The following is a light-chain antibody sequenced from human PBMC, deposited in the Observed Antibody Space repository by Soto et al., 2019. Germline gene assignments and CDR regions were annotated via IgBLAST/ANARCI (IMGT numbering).Light chain of an antibody. V-gene: IGKV3D-15*01. CDR2: GIF. Sequence: EVLMTQSPDTLYVSPGERFTLSCRATQSVSDKLAWYQQEPGQAPRLVIYGIFTRATGVPTRISGSGSGTEFTLTISSLQSEDFAVYDCQQRSNSQGTFGQGTRLE. CDR1: QSVSDK. J-gene: IGKJ5*01. CDR3: QQRSNSQGT.